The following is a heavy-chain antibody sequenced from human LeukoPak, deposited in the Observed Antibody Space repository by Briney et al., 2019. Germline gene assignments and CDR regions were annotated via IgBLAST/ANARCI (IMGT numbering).Heavy chain of an antibody. CDR2: IYHSGST. CDR1: GGSIRSGGYS. CDR3: ARDPWGSRGGF. D-gene: IGHD3-16*01. V-gene: IGHV4-30-2*01. J-gene: IGHJ4*02. Sequence: SQTLSLTCAVSGGSIRSGGYSWSWIRQPPGKGLEWIGYIYHSGSTYYNPSLKSRVTMSVDTSKNQFSLKLSSVTAADTAVYYCARDPWGSRGGFWGQGTLVTVSS.